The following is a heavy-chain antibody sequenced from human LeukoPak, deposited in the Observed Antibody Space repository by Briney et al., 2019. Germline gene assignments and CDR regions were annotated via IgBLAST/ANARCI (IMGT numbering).Heavy chain of an antibody. CDR3: ARGKGSSARKHQYYYYYMAV. CDR2: MNPNSGNT. Sequence: ASVKVSCKASGYTFTSYYMHWVRQATGQGLEWMGWMNPNSGNTGYAQKFQGRVTMTRNTSISTAYMELSSLRSEDTAVYYCARGKGSSARKHQYYYYYMAVWGKGTTVTVSS. CDR1: GYTFTSYY. V-gene: IGHV1-8*02. D-gene: IGHD6-6*01. J-gene: IGHJ6*03.